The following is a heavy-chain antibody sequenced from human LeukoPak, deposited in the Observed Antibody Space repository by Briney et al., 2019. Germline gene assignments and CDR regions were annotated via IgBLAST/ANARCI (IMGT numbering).Heavy chain of an antibody. V-gene: IGHV3-23*01. J-gene: IGHJ4*02. CDR3: NTSAF. CDR2: ISGTGGCT. D-gene: IGHD5-18*01. CDR1: GFTFSTYA. Sequence: GGSLRLSCAASGFTFSTYAMGSVRHSRGKGLEWVSTISGTGGCTHYANSVRGRYTNSRNNSKTALYLQINNLRAEDTAIYYCNTSAFWGQGALGTVAT.